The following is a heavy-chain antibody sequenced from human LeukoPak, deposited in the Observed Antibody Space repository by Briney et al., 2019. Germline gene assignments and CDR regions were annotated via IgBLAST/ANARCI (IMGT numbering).Heavy chain of an antibody. CDR3: ARIRYYYDSSGYYRQTNGFDY. CDR1: GYTFTSYY. D-gene: IGHD3-22*01. CDR2: INPSGGST. Sequence: ASVKVSCKASGYTFTSYYMHWVRQAPGQGLEWMGIINPSGGSTSYAQKFQGRVTMTRDMSTSTVYMELSSLRSEDTAVYYCARIRYYYDSSGYYRQTNGFDYWGQGTLVTVSS. V-gene: IGHV1-46*01. J-gene: IGHJ4*02.